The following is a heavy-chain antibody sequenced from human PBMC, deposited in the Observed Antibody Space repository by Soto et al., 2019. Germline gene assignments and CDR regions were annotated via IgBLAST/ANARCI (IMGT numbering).Heavy chain of an antibody. CDR2: IYWDDDK. CDR3: AHLMPSLSLGYCSSTSSSASDFEP. CDR1: GFSLSTSGVG. V-gene: IGHV2-5*02. J-gene: IGHJ5*02. Sequence: SGPTLVNPTQTLTLTCTFSGFSLSTSGVGVGWIRQPPGKALEWLALIYWDDDKRYSPSLKSRLTITKDTSKNQVVLTMTNMDPVDTATYYCAHLMPSLSLGYCSSTSSSASDFEPWGQGPLVTLSS. D-gene: IGHD2-2*01.